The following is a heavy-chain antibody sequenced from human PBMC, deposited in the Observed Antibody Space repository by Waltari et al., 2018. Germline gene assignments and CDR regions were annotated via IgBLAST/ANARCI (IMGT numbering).Heavy chain of an antibody. Sequence: QVQLQQWGAGLLKPSETLSLTCAVYGGSFSGYYWSWIRQPPGKGLEWIGEINHSGSTNYNPSLKGGVTISVDTSKNQFSLKLSSVTAADTAVYYCARGVSGTYYFDYWGQGTLVTVSS. CDR2: INHSGST. CDR3: ARGVSGTYYFDY. D-gene: IGHD6-6*01. J-gene: IGHJ4*02. V-gene: IGHV4-34*01. CDR1: GGSFSGYY.